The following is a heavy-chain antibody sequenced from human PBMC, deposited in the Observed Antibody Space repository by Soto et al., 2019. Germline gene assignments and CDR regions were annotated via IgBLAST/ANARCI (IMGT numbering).Heavy chain of an antibody. V-gene: IGHV3-30*18. Sequence: GSLRLSCAASGFTFSSYGMHWVRQAPGKGLEWVAVISYDGSNKYYADSVKGRFTISRDNSKNTLYLQMNSLRAEDTAVYYCAKPPRARRDGYITPLDYWGQGTLVTVSS. CDR1: GFTFSSYG. CDR2: ISYDGSNK. J-gene: IGHJ4*02. D-gene: IGHD5-12*01. CDR3: AKPPRARRDGYITPLDY.